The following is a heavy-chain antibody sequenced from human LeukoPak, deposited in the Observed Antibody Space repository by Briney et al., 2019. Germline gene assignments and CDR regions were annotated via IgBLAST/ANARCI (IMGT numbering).Heavy chain of an antibody. Sequence: LSLTCTVSGYSISSGYYWGWIRQPPGKGLEWVSYISSSSSTIYYADSVKGRFTISRDNAKNSLYLQMNSLRAEDTAVYYCARDTGDLDYWGQGTLVTVSS. D-gene: IGHD3-10*01. V-gene: IGHV3-11*04. CDR1: GYSISSGYY. CDR2: ISSSSSTI. CDR3: ARDTGDLDY. J-gene: IGHJ4*02.